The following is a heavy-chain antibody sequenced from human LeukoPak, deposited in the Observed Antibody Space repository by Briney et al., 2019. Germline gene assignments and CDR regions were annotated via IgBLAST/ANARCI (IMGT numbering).Heavy chain of an antibody. J-gene: IGHJ6*02. Sequence: GSLRLSCAASGFTFSSYSMNWVRQAPGKGLEWVSSISSSSSSYIYYADSVKGRFTISRDNAKNSLYLQMNSLRAEDTAEYYCARDLIEAAAFSYYYYYGMDVWGQGTTVTVSS. D-gene: IGHD6-25*01. CDR3: ARDLIEAAAFSYYYYYGMDV. CDR1: GFTFSSYS. V-gene: IGHV3-21*01. CDR2: ISSSSSSYI.